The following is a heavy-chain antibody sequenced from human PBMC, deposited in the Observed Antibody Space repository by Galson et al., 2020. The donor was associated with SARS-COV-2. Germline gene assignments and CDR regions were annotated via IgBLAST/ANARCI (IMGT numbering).Heavy chain of an antibody. CDR3: ARDGARMDYDFWSGYYTGSLRPYYYYGMDV. CDR2: IWYDGSNK. J-gene: IGHJ6*02. V-gene: IGHV3-33*01. CDR1: GFTFSSYG. Sequence: TGGSLRLSCAASGFTFSSYGMHWVRQAPGKGLEWVAVIWYDGSNKYYADSVKGRFTISRDNSKNTLYLQMNSLRAEDTAVYYCARDGARMDYDFWSGYYTGSLRPYYYYGMDVWGRGTTVTVSS. D-gene: IGHD3-3*01.